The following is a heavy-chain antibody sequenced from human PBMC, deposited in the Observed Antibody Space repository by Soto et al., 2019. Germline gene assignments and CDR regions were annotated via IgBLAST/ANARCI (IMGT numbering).Heavy chain of an antibody. CDR3: ARGYSSGWYYRSD. J-gene: IGHJ4*02. CDR2: INHSGST. Sequence: QVQLQQWGAGLLKPSETLSLTCAVYGGSFSGYYWSWIRQPPGKGLEWIGEINHSGSTNYNPSLKSRVTISVDTSKNQFSLKLSSVTAADTAVYYCARGYSSGWYYRSDWGQGTLVTVSS. V-gene: IGHV4-34*01. D-gene: IGHD6-19*01. CDR1: GGSFSGYY.